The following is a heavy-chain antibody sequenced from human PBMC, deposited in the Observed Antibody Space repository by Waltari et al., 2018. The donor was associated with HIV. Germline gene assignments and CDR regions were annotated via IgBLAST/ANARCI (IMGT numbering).Heavy chain of an antibody. CDR2: INAGNGNT. Sequence: QVQLVQSGAEVKKPGASVKVSCKASGYTFTSYAMHWVRQAPGQRLEWMGWINAGNGNTKYSQKFQGRVTITRDTSASTAYMELSSLRSEDTAVYYCARTAFHDYGGTTRGYYFDYWGQGTLVTVSS. J-gene: IGHJ4*02. CDR1: GYTFTSYA. D-gene: IGHD4-17*01. V-gene: IGHV1-3*01. CDR3: ARTAFHDYGGTTRGYYFDY.